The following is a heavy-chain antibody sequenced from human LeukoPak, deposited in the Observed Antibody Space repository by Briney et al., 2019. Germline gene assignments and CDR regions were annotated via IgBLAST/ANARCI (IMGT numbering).Heavy chain of an antibody. CDR1: GYTFTSYY. J-gene: IGHJ3*02. V-gene: IGHV1-46*01. CDR3: ARGEYAFDI. Sequence: GASVKVSCKASGYTFTSYYMYWVRQAPGQGLEWMGIINPSGGNTKYAQKFQGRVTLTRDTSTSTVYMQLNSLKSDDTALYYCARGEYAFDIWGQGTMVTVSS. D-gene: IGHD3-10*01. CDR2: INPSGGNT.